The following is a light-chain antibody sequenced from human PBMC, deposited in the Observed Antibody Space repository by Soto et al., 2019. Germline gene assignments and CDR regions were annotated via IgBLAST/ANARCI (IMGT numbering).Light chain of an antibody. Sequence: QSALTQPASVSGSPGQSITISCTGTSSDVGGYNSVSWYQQHPGKAPKLIIKEFSNRPSGFSNRFSGSKSVNTASLTISGLQAEDEADYYCSSYTSSSTVVFGGGTKLTVL. V-gene: IGLV2-14*01. CDR3: SSYTSSSTVV. CDR1: SSDVGGYNS. J-gene: IGLJ2*01. CDR2: EFS.